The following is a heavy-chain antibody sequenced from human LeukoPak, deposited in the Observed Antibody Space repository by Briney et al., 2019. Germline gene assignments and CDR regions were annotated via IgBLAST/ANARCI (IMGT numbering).Heavy chain of an antibody. CDR2: INPNSGGT. J-gene: IGHJ3*02. CDR3: ARDRLGQYSSGWYLAI. D-gene: IGHD6-19*01. Sequence: ASVKVSCKASGYTFTGYYMHWVRQAPGQGLEWMGWINPNSGGTNYAQKFQGRVTMTRDTSISTAYMELSRLSSDDTAVYYCARDRLGQYSSGWYLAIWGQGTMVTVSS. CDR1: GYTFTGYY. V-gene: IGHV1-2*02.